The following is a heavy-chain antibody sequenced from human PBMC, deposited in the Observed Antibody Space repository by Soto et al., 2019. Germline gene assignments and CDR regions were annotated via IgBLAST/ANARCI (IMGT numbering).Heavy chain of an antibody. CDR2: INHSGST. CDR1: GGSFSGYY. V-gene: IGHV4-34*01. J-gene: IGHJ4*02. D-gene: IGHD5-12*01. CDR3: ARAARSGGYDLVDY. Sequence: QLQQWGAGLLKPSETLSLTCAVYGGSFSGYYWSWIRQPPGKGLEWIGEINHSGSTNYNPSLKSRVTISVDTSKNQFSLKLSSVTAADTAVYYCARAARSGGYDLVDYWGQGTLVTVSS.